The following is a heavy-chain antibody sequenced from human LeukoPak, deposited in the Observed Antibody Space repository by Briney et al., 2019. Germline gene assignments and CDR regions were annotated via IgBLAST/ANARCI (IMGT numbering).Heavy chain of an antibody. CDR2: ISYDGSNK. D-gene: IGHD1-26*01. Sequence: GRSLRLSCAASGFTFSSYAMHWVRQAPGKGLEWVALISYDGSNKYYADSVKGRFTISRDNSKKSLYLQMDSLRPEDTAIYYCTTDHVGATVEFDSWGQGTLVTVSS. V-gene: IGHV3-30*04. CDR3: TTDHVGATVEFDS. CDR1: GFTFSSYA. J-gene: IGHJ4*02.